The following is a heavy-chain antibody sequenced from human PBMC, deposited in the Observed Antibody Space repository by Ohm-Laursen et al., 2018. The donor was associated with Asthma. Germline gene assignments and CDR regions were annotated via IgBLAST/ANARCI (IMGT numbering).Heavy chain of an antibody. Sequence: SLRLSCSASGFTFSSYAMSWVRQAPGRGLEWVPIIYSDGSTYYADSVKGRFTISRDSSKNTLYLQMNSLRAEVTAVYYCVRDGGIAARHYFGMDVWGQGTTVTVSS. CDR3: VRDGGIAARHYFGMDV. J-gene: IGHJ6*02. CDR1: GFTFSSYA. D-gene: IGHD6-6*01. CDR2: IYSDGST. V-gene: IGHV3-53*01.